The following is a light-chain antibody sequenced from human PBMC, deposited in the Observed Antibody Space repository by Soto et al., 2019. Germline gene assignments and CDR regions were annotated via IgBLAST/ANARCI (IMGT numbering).Light chain of an antibody. CDR1: QDINNR. CDR2: AAS. Sequence: DIQMTHAPSSVSASVGARVTITCRASQDINNRVAWFQQRPGRAPKYLIQAASILQSGFPSRFSATGSGTDFTLTIDSLQPEDFAAYYCLQVKNFPRTFGQGTKLEIK. CDR3: LQVKNFPRT. J-gene: IGKJ1*01. V-gene: IGKV1-12*01.